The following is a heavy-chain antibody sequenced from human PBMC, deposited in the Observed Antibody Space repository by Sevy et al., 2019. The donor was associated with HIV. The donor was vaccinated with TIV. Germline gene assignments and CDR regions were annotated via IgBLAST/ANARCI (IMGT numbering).Heavy chain of an antibody. CDR2: IYYSGST. CDR3: ARVTNCRGGSCYSGNWFDP. Sequence: SETLSLTCTVSGGSISSYYWSWIRQPPGKGLEWIGYIYYSGSTNYNPSLKSRVTISVDTSKNQFSLKRSSVTAADTAVYYCARVTNCRGGSCYSGNWFDPWGQGTLVTVSS. J-gene: IGHJ5*02. D-gene: IGHD2-15*01. V-gene: IGHV4-59*13. CDR1: GGSISSYY.